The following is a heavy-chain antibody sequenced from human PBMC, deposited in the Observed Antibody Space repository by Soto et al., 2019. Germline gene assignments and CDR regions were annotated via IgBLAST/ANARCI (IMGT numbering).Heavy chain of an antibody. CDR1: GFTFSNAW. CDR3: TTYYYGSGSSNPPLF. J-gene: IGHJ4*02. D-gene: IGHD3-10*01. Sequence: GGSLRLSCAASGFTFSNAWMNWVRQAPGKGLEWVGRIKSKTDGGTTDYAAPVKGRFTISRDDSKNTLYLQMNSLKTEDTAVYYCTTYYYGSGSSNPPLFWGQGTLVTVSS. V-gene: IGHV3-15*07. CDR2: IKSKTDGGTT.